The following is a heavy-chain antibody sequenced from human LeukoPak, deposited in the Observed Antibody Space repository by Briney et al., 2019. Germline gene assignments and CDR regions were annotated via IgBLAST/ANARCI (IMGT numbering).Heavy chain of an antibody. J-gene: IGHJ3*02. D-gene: IGHD6-13*01. V-gene: IGHV3-21*01. CDR1: GFTFSSYS. Sequence: PGGSLRLSCAASGFTFSSYSMNWVRQAPGKGLEWVSSISSSSSYIYYADSVKGRFTISRDNAKNSLYLQMNSLRVEDTAAYYCARDSSSSWDAFDIWGQGTMVTVS. CDR2: ISSSSSYI. CDR3: ARDSSSSWDAFDI.